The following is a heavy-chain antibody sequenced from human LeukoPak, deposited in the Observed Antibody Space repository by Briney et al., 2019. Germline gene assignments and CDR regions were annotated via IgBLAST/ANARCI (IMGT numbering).Heavy chain of an antibody. CDR3: ARAGGIAAAGKRGPFDY. CDR1: GFFVSNNY. Sequence: PGGSLRLSCAASGFFVSNNYMSWVRQAPGKGLEWVSVIYSGGSTYYADSVKGRFTISRDNSKNTVYLQMNSLRAEDTAVYYCARAGGIAAAGKRGPFDYWGQGTLVTVSS. D-gene: IGHD6-13*01. CDR2: IYSGGST. V-gene: IGHV3-66*01. J-gene: IGHJ4*02.